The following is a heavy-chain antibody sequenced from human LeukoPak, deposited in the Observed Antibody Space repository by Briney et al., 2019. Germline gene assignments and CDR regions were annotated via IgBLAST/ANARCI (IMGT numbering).Heavy chain of an antibody. Sequence: SETLSLTCTVSGGSISSSSYYWGWIRQPPGKGLEWIGSIYYSGSTYYNPSLKNRVTISVDTSKNQFSLKLSSVTAADTAVYYCARRYYYDSSGYYYQWGQGTLVTVSS. J-gene: IGHJ4*02. CDR1: GGSISSSSYY. D-gene: IGHD3-22*01. V-gene: IGHV4-39*01. CDR3: ARRYYYDSSGYYYQ. CDR2: IYYSGST.